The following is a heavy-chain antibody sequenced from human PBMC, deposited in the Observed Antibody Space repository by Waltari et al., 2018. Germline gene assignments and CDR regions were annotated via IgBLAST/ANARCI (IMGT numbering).Heavy chain of an antibody. V-gene: IGHV3-7*01. CDR1: GFTFSNYW. J-gene: IGHJ4*02. D-gene: IGHD1-26*01. CDR2: IKQDGSAK. CDR3: ARLAVWVAQEDF. Sequence: EVQLVESGGGLVQPGGSLRLSCAASGFTFSNYWMTWVRQAPGKGLEGVANIKQDGSAKYYVDSVKGGFTISRDNARNSLFLQMDSLRAEDTAVYYCARLAVWVAQEDFWGQGTLVTVSS.